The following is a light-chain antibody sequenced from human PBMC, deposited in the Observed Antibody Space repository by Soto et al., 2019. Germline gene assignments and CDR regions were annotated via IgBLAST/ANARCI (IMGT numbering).Light chain of an antibody. CDR3: CSYAVTSTYV. V-gene: IGLV2-23*02. Sequence: QSLLNQPASVSGSPGQSIPIPCTGTSSDVGSYNLVSWYQQHPGKAPKLMIYEVSKRPSGVSNRFSGSKSGNTASLTISGLQAEDEADYYCCSYAVTSTYVFGTGTKATVL. CDR2: EVS. CDR1: SSDVGSYNL. J-gene: IGLJ1*01.